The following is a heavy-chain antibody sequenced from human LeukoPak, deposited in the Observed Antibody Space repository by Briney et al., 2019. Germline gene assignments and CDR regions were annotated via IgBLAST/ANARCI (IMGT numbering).Heavy chain of an antibody. V-gene: IGHV3-30*18. CDR1: GFTFSNAW. J-gene: IGHJ3*02. Sequence: GGSLRLSCAASGFTFSNAWMSWVRQAPGKGLEWVAVISSDGSNKYYADSVKGRFTISRDNSKNTMYLQMNSLRAEDTAVYYCAKSGPLLWFGELILGAFDIWGQGTMVTVSS. CDR2: ISSDGSNK. D-gene: IGHD3-10*01. CDR3: AKSGPLLWFGELILGAFDI.